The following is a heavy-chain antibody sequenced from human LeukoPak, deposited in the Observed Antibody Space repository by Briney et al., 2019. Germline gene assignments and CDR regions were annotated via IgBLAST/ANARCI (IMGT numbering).Heavy chain of an antibody. CDR2: IYTSGST. CDR3: AREKDYYGSGSYYTPIDY. CDR1: GGSISSYY. D-gene: IGHD3-10*01. J-gene: IGHJ4*02. Sequence: PSETLSLTCTVSGGSISSYYWSWIRQPAGKGLEWIGRIYTSGSTNYNPSLKSRVTMSVDTSKNQFSLKLGSVTAADTAVYYCAREKDYYGSGSYYTPIDYWGQGTLVTVSS. V-gene: IGHV4-4*07.